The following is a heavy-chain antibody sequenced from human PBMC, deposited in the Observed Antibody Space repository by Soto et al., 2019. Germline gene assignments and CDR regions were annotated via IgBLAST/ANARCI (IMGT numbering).Heavy chain of an antibody. Sequence: KSSETLSLTCAVYGGSFSGYYWSWIRQPPGKGLECIGEINHSGSTNYNPSLKSRVTISVDTSKNQFSLKLSSVTAADTAVYYCARGFILDGDRKAFDIWGQGTMVTVSS. J-gene: IGHJ3*02. D-gene: IGHD3-3*01. V-gene: IGHV4-34*01. CDR3: ARGFILDGDRKAFDI. CDR2: INHSGST. CDR1: GGSFSGYY.